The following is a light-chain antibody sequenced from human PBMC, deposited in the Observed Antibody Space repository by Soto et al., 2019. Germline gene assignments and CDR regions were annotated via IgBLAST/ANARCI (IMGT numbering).Light chain of an antibody. CDR3: SSYTTSNTLYV. CDR1: SSDVGAYNY. Sequence: QSALTQPASVSGSPGQSITISCTGTSSDVGAYNYVSWYQQYPGKAPKLTIYDVSDRPSGVSNRFSGSKSGNTASLTISGLQAEDEADYYCSSYTTSNTLYVFGAGTKVTVL. CDR2: DVS. V-gene: IGLV2-14*03. J-gene: IGLJ1*01.